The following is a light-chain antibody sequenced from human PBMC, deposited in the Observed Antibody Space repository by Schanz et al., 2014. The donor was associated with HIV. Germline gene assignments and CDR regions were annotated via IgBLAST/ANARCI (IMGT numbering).Light chain of an antibody. CDR2: EGT. J-gene: IGLJ2*01. V-gene: IGLV2-14*02. CDR3: NSYTRTSTPV. CDR1: SSDVGGYNL. Sequence: QSALTQPASVSGSPGQSITISCTGTSSDVGGYNLVSWYQHHPDKAPKLIIYEGTKRPSGVSDRFSGSKSGNTASLTISGLQAEDEADYYCNSYTRTSTPVFGGGTKLTVL.